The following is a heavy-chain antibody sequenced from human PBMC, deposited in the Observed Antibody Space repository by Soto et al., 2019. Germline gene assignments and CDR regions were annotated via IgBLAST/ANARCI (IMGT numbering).Heavy chain of an antibody. CDR1: GFTFSSYA. J-gene: IGHJ6*03. CDR2: ISGSGGST. Sequence: GGSLRLSCAASGFTFSSYAMGWVRQAPGKGLEWVSAISGSGGSTYYADSVKGRFTVSRDNSKNTLYLQTNSLRAEDTAVYYCAKQGGFWSGYYYYYMDVWGKGTTVTVSS. D-gene: IGHD3-3*01. V-gene: IGHV3-23*01. CDR3: AKQGGFWSGYYYYYMDV.